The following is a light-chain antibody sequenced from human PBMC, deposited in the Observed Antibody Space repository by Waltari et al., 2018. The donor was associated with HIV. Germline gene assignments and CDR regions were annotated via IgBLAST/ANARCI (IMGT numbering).Light chain of an antibody. CDR3: CSYAGTNGLV. CDR1: SSDVGPYAL. CDR2: EVT. Sequence: QSALTQPASVSASPGHSITISCTRTSSDVGPYALFSWYQQHPGKAPKLMIYEVTKWSSGVSNRFSGSKSGNTASLTISGLQAEDEADYYCCSYAGTNGLVFGGGTKLTVL. V-gene: IGLV2-23*02. J-gene: IGLJ3*02.